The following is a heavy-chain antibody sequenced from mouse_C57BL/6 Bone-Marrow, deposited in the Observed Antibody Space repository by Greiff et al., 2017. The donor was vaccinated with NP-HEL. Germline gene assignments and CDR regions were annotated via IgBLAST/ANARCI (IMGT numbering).Heavy chain of an antibody. CDR3: TGGAYDYDKRWYFDV. CDR1: GYTFTSYW. CDR2: IYPGNSDT. D-gene: IGHD2-4*01. Sequence: VQLQQSGTVLARPGASVKMSCKTSGYTFTSYWMNWVKQRPGQGLEWIGAIYPGNSDTSYNQKFKGKAKLTAVTSASTAYMELSSLTTEDSAVYYCTGGAYDYDKRWYFDVWGTGTTVTVSS. J-gene: IGHJ1*03. V-gene: IGHV1-5*01.